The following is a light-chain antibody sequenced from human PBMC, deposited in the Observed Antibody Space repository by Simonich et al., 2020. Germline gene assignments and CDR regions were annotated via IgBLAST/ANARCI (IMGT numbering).Light chain of an antibody. CDR1: SSDVGSYNL. CDR3: SSYTSSSTVV. Sequence: QSALTQPASVSGSPGQSIPISCTGTSSDVGSYNLVSWYQQHPVKAPKLMIYDVSNRPSGVSNRFSGSKSGNTASLTISGLQAEDEADYYCSSYTSSSTVVFGGGTKLTVL. J-gene: IGLJ2*01. CDR2: DVS. V-gene: IGLV2-14*02.